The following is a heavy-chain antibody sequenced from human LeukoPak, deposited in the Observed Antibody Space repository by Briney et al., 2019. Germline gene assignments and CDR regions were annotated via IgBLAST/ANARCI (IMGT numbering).Heavy chain of an antibody. CDR3: ARDRDGTEYYFDY. J-gene: IGHJ4*02. Sequence: PGGSLRLSCAASGFTFSSYGMHWVRQAPGKGLEWVAVIWYDGSNKYYADSVKGRFTISRDNSKNTLYLQMNSLRAEDTAVYYCARDRDGTEYYFDYWGQGTLVTVSS. V-gene: IGHV3-33*01. CDR2: IWYDGSNK. D-gene: IGHD5-24*01. CDR1: GFTFSSYG.